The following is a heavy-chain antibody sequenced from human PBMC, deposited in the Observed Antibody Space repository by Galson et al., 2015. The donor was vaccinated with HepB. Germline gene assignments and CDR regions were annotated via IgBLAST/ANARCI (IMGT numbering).Heavy chain of an antibody. D-gene: IGHD3-10*01. CDR1: GFTFSSYA. Sequence: SLRLSCAASGFTFSSYAMHWVRQAPGKGLEWVAVIRYDGSDKDYADSVKGRFTISRDNSKNTVSLQMNSLKAEDTAVYYCATDQYYYGPGNYYNPEYWGQGTLVTVSS. J-gene: IGHJ4*02. V-gene: IGHV3-33*08. CDR3: ATDQYYYGPGNYYNPEY. CDR2: IRYDGSDK.